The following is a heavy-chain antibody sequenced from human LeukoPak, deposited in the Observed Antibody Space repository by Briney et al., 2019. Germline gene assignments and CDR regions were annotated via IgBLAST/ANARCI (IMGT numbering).Heavy chain of an antibody. V-gene: IGHV3-9*01. J-gene: IGHJ4*02. CDR2: ISWNSGGI. CDR3: AKGKKMTVAGLFDY. CDR1: GFTFDDYA. Sequence: GGSLRLSCAASGFTFDDYAMHWVRQAPGKGLELVSGISWNSGGIGYADSVKGRFTISRDNAKNSLYLQMNSLRADDTALYYCAKGKKMTVAGLFDYWGQGTLVTVSS. D-gene: IGHD6-19*01.